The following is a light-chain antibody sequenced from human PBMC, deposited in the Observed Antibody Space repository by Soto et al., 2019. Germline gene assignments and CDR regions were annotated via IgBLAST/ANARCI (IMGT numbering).Light chain of an antibody. CDR1: SSDVGSYNL. CDR2: EGT. Sequence: QSALTQPASVSGSPGQSITISCTGTSSDVGSYNLVSWYQQHPDKAPKLTIYEGTKRPSGVSNRFSGSKSGNTASLTISGLQAEDEADYYCSSYAGDSTLVFGGGTKLTVL. J-gene: IGLJ2*01. CDR3: SSYAGDSTLV. V-gene: IGLV2-23*01.